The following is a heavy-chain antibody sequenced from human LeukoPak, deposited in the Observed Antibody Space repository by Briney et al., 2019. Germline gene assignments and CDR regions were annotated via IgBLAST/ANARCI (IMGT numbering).Heavy chain of an antibody. J-gene: IGHJ4*02. Sequence: GGSLRLSCAASGFTFSNYWMSWVRQAPGKGLEWVAKIKQDGSAKYYVDSVKGRFTISRDNAKNSLYLQMNSLRAEDTAVYYCARDPVTRFTGSPPYWGQGTLVTVSS. CDR2: IKQDGSAK. CDR1: GFTFSNYW. D-gene: IGHD1-1*01. CDR3: ARDPVTRFTGSPPY. V-gene: IGHV3-7*01.